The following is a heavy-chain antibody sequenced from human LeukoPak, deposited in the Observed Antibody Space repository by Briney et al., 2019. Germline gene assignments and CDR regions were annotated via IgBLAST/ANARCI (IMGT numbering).Heavy chain of an antibody. CDR2: INHSGST. CDR1: GGSFSGYY. Sequence: SETLSLTCAVYGGSFSGYYWSWIRQPPGKGLEWIGEINHSGSTNYNPSLKSRVTISVDTSKNQFSLKLSSVTAADTAVYYCARSSSWSYYYMDVWGKGTTVTISS. CDR3: ARSSSWSYYYMDV. D-gene: IGHD6-13*01. V-gene: IGHV4-34*01. J-gene: IGHJ6*03.